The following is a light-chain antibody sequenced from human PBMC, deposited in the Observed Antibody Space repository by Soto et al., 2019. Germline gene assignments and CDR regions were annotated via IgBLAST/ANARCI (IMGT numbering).Light chain of an antibody. CDR1: QSVSSW. V-gene: IGKV1-5*01. J-gene: IGKJ1*01. Sequence: DIQMTQSPSTLSASVGDRVTITCRASQSVSSWLAWYQQKPGRAPKLVIYNVSTLESGVPSRFSGTGSGTEFTLTISSLQPDDFATYYCQQYNDYYRTFGQGTKVDIK. CDR2: NVS. CDR3: QQYNDYYRT.